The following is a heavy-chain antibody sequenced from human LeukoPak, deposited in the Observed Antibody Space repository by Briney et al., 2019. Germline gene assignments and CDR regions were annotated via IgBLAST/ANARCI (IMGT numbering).Heavy chain of an antibody. CDR2: ISYDGSNK. J-gene: IGHJ4*02. Sequence: GGSLRLSCAASGFTFSGYPIHWVRQAPGKGLEWVAVISYDGSNKYYADSVKGRFTISRDNSKNTLYLQMNSLRAEDTAVYYCAAQPCSVGRCYLDYWGQGTLVTVSS. CDR1: GFTFSGYP. D-gene: IGHD2-15*01. CDR3: AAQPCSVGRCYLDY. V-gene: IGHV3-30-3*01.